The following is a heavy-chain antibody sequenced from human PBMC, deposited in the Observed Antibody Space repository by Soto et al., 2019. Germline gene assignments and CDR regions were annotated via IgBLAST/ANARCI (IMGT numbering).Heavy chain of an antibody. J-gene: IGHJ4*02. Sequence: QLQLQESGPGLVKPSETLSLTCTVSGGSISSSSYYWGWIRQPPGKGLEWIGSIYYSGSTYYNPSLKSRVTISVDTSKSQFSLKLSSVTAADTAVYYCARLRGQQGGGWIDYWGQGTLVTVSS. CDR3: ARLRGQQGGGWIDY. CDR2: IYYSGST. V-gene: IGHV4-39*01. CDR1: GGSISSSSYY. D-gene: IGHD5-12*01.